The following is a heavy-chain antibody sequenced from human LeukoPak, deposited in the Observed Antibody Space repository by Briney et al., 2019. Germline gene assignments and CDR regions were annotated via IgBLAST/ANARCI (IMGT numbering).Heavy chain of an antibody. CDR1: GFTFSDYI. J-gene: IGHJ4*02. CDR2: ISRNSTYI. V-gene: IGHV3-21*01. CDR3: ARDEGYYFDS. Sequence: PGGSLRLSCAASGFTFSDYIMNWVRQAPGKGLEWVASISRNSTYIHYADSVKGRFTISRDNARNSLFLQMNSLRVEDTAIYYCARDEGYYFDSWGQGTQVTVSS.